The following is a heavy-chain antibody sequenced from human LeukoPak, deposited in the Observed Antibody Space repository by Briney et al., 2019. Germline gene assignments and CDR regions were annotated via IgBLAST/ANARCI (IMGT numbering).Heavy chain of an antibody. CDR2: IYYSGST. Sequence: PSETLSLTCTVSGGSISSGGYSWSWIRQHPGKGLEWIGYIYYSGSTYYNPSLKSRVTISVDTSKNQFSLKLSSVTAADTAVYYCARARPWYSSSGHDYHPFDYWGQGTLVTVSS. CDR1: GGSISSGGYS. J-gene: IGHJ4*02. D-gene: IGHD6-6*01. V-gene: IGHV4-31*03. CDR3: ARARPWYSSSGHDYHPFDY.